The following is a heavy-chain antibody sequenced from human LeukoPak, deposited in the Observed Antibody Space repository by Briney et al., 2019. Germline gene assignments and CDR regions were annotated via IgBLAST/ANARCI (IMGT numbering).Heavy chain of an antibody. CDR1: GNYW. CDR3: VSFYETY. Sequence: GGSLRLSCAASGNYWMHWVRQAPGKGLVWVSYINSDGSWTGYADSVKGRFTISKDNAKNMVYLHMNSLRVDDTAVYYCVSFYETYWGRGTLVTVSS. CDR2: INSDGSWT. V-gene: IGHV3-74*01. J-gene: IGHJ4*02. D-gene: IGHD2-2*01.